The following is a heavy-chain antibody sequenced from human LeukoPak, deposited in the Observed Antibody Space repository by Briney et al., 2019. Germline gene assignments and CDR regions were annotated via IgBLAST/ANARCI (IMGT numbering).Heavy chain of an antibody. CDR3: ARDSSRGPSPLGY. CDR1: GGTFSSYA. J-gene: IGHJ4*02. CDR2: IIPIFGTA. V-gene: IGHV1-69*13. D-gene: IGHD3-16*01. Sequence: SVKVSCKASGGTFSSYAISWVRQAPGQGLEWMGGIIPIFGTANYAQKFQGRVTITADESTSTAYMELSSLRSEDTAVYYCARDSSRGPSPLGYWGQGTPVTVSS.